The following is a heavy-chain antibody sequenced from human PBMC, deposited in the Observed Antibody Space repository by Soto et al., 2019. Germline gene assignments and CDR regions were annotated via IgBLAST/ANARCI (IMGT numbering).Heavy chain of an antibody. D-gene: IGHD1-7*01. V-gene: IGHV3-48*04. CDR1: GFTFSSYA. CDR2: ISSSSSYT. CDR3: ARDRGRVTGTLEFDY. Sequence: EVQLLESGGGLVQPGGSLRLSCAASGFTFSSYAMSWVRQAPGKGLEWVSYISSSSSYTNYADSVKGRFTISRDNAKNSLYLQMNSLRAEDTAVYYCARDRGRVTGTLEFDYWGQGTLVTVSS. J-gene: IGHJ4*02.